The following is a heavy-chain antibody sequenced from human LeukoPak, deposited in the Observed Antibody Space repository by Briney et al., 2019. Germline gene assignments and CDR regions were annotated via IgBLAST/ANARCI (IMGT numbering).Heavy chain of an antibody. CDR3: ARSSRGFGFNLGGLFTKDYYYYGMDV. D-gene: IGHD3-16*01. J-gene: IGHJ6*02. CDR2: INHSGST. CDR1: GGSFSGYY. Sequence: PSETLSLTCAVYGGSFSGYYWSWIRQPPGKGLEWIGEINHSGSTNFNPPLKSRVTISVDTFKKQFSLKLNSVTAADTAVYYCARSSRGFGFNLGGLFTKDYYYYGMDVWGQGTTVTVS. V-gene: IGHV4-34*01.